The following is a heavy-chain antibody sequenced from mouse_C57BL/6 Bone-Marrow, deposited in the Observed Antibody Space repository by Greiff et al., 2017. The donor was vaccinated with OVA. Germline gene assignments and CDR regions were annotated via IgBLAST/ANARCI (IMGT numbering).Heavy chain of an antibody. Sequence: EVKLVESGGDLVKPGGSLKLSCAASGFTFSSYGMSWVRQTPDKRLEWVATISSGSSYTYYPDSVKGRFTISRDNAKTTLYLQMSSLTSEDTAMYYCARPYYGSSYDAMDYWGQGTSVTVSS. D-gene: IGHD1-1*01. CDR2: ISSGSSYT. CDR3: ARPYYGSSYDAMDY. J-gene: IGHJ4*01. CDR1: GFTFSSYG. V-gene: IGHV5-6*01.